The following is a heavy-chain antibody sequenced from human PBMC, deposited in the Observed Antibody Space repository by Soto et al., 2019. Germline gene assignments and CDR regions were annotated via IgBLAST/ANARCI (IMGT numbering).Heavy chain of an antibody. V-gene: IGHV1-8*01. D-gene: IGHD3-3*01. J-gene: IGHJ5*02. CDR1: GYTFTSYD. Sequence: QVQLVQSGAEVKKPGASVKVSCKASGYTFTSYDINWVRQATGQGLEWMGWMSPNSGNTAYAQKFQDRVTMTRNTSVSTADMELSSLRSDDTAVYYCARDRRTICGVISTAFDPWGQGPLVTVSS. CDR3: ARDRRTICGVISTAFDP. CDR2: MSPNSGNT.